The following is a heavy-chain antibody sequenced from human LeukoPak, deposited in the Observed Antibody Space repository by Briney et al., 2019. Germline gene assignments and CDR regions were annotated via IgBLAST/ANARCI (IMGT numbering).Heavy chain of an antibody. CDR1: GFTFGNSA. J-gene: IGHJ4*02. Sequence: GGSLRLSCTASGFTFGNSAMLWVRQTPGKGLEWVSTIGNSGSPINYAEPVEGRFTISRDNHRNTLYLQMDSLRAEDTAVYYCAKDLLAARPEYWGQGTLVTVSS. V-gene: IGHV3-23*01. CDR3: AKDLLAARPEY. D-gene: IGHD6-6*01. CDR2: IGNSGSPI.